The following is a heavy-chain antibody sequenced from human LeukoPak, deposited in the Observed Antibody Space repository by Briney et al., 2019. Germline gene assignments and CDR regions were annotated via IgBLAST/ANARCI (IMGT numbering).Heavy chain of an antibody. CDR2: ISSSGSTI. CDR3: ARVYSSSSGKGMDV. D-gene: IGHD6-6*01. Sequence: GGSLRLSCAASGFTFSSYEMNWVRQAPGKGLEWVSYISSSGSTIYYADSVKGRFTISRDNATNSLYLQMNSLRAEDTAIYYCARVYSSSSGKGMDVWGQGTTVTVSS. CDR1: GFTFSSYE. V-gene: IGHV3-48*03. J-gene: IGHJ6*02.